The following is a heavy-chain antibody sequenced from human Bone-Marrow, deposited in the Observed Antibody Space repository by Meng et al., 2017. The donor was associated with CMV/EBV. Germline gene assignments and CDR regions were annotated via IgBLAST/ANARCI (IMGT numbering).Heavy chain of an antibody. Sequence: SVKVSCKASGGTFSSYAISWVRQAPGQGLEWMGGIIPIFGTANYAQKFQGRVTITTDESTSTAYMELSSLRSEDTAVYYCARSDSSSSYYYYGMEVWGQRSTLNVAS. CDR1: GGTFSSYA. J-gene: IGHJ6*02. CDR2: IIPIFGTA. D-gene: IGHD6-6*01. CDR3: ARSDSSSSYYYYGMEV. V-gene: IGHV1-69*05.